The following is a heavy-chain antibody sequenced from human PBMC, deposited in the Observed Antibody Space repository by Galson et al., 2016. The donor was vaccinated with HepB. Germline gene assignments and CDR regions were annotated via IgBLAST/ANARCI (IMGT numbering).Heavy chain of an antibody. CDR3: AREMHVAAAAAFDF. CDR1: GFTFSSYV. CDR2: IRGSDGST. V-gene: IGHV3-23*01. D-gene: IGHD6-13*01. J-gene: IGHJ4*02. Sequence: SLRLSCAASGFTFSSYVMSWVRQAPGKGLEWVSSIRGSDGSTYYADSVKGRFTISRDNSKSTLYLQMNSLKVEDTAVYYCAREMHVAAAAAFDFWGRGTLVTVSS.